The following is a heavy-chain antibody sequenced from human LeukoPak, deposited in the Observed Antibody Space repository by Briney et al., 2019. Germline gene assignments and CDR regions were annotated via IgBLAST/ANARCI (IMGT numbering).Heavy chain of an antibody. D-gene: IGHD4-17*01. Sequence: SETLSLTCTVSGGSISSSSYYSGWIRQPPGKGLEWIGSIYHSGSTYYNPSLKSRVTISVDTSKNQFSLKLSSVTAADTAVYYCARDPPSTATKDWFDPWGQGTLVTVSS. CDR3: ARDPPSTATKDWFDP. V-gene: IGHV4-39*07. J-gene: IGHJ5*02. CDR1: GGSISSSSYY. CDR2: IYHSGST.